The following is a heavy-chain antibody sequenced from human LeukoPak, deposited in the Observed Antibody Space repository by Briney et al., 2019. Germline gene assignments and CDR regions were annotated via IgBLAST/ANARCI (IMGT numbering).Heavy chain of an antibody. Sequence: KPSETLSLTCAVYGGSFSGYYWSWIRQPPGKGLEWIGEINHSGSTNYNPSLKSRVTISVDTSKNQFSLKLSSVTAADTAVYYCAREGGSYYHWFDPWGQGTLVTVSS. J-gene: IGHJ5*02. CDR2: INHSGST. CDR1: GGSFSGYY. V-gene: IGHV4-34*01. CDR3: AREGGSYYHWFDP. D-gene: IGHD1-26*01.